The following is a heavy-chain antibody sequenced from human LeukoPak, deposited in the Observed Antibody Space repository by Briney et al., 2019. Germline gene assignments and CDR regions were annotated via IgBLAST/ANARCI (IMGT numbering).Heavy chain of an antibody. V-gene: IGHV3-48*02. Sequence: QTGGSLRLSCAASGFTFSTYEMNWVRQAPGKGLEWISYISGSSSIIYYAPSVKGRFTISRDNGKSSLYLQMNSLRDDDTAVYFCARGTWDGDRTFDIWGQGAMVTVSS. CDR2: ISGSSSII. D-gene: IGHD5-24*01. CDR3: ARGTWDGDRTFDI. J-gene: IGHJ3*02. CDR1: GFTFSTYE.